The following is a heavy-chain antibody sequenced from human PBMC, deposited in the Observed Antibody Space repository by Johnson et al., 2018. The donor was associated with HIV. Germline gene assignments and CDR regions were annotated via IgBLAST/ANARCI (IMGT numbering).Heavy chain of an antibody. Sequence: VQLVESGGGLVQPGGSLRLSCAASGFTFSSYWMSWVRQAPGKGLEWVANIKQDGSEKYYVDSVKGRFTISRDNAKNSLYLQMNSLRAEDTALYYCAKDRTAMVLFDIWGQGTMVTVSS. D-gene: IGHD5-18*01. V-gene: IGHV3-7*01. CDR2: IKQDGSEK. J-gene: IGHJ3*02. CDR3: AKDRTAMVLFDI. CDR1: GFTFSSYW.